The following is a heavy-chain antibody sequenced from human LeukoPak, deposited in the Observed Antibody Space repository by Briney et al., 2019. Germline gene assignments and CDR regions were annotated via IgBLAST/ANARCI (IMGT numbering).Heavy chain of an antibody. CDR2: ISSSGSTI. CDR1: GFTFSSYE. Sequence: PGGSLRLSCAASGFTFSSYEMNWVRQAPGKGLEWVSYISSSGSTIYYADSVKGRFTISRDNAKNSLYLQMNSLRAEDTAVYYCARQIPSPPAWYFDLWGRGTLVTVSS. V-gene: IGHV3-48*03. CDR3: ARQIPSPPAWYFDL. J-gene: IGHJ2*01. D-gene: IGHD2-2*02.